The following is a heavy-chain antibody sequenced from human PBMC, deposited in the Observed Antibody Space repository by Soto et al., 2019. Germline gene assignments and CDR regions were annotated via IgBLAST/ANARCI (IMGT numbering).Heavy chain of an antibody. CDR1: GDSIGSGTYY. CDR2: IYYSGTT. V-gene: IGHV4-39*01. Sequence: SETLSLTCTVSGDSIGSGTYYWGWVRQPPEKGLEWVGSIYYSGTTYYKPALKSRVTISADTPKNQFSLKLTSVTAADTAIYYCARLHSSVPRGYFDHWGKGILVTSPQ. J-gene: IGHJ4*02. CDR3: ARLHSSVPRGYFDH. D-gene: IGHD4-4*01.